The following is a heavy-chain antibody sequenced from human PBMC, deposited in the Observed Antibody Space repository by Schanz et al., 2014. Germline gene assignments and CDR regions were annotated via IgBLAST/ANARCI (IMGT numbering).Heavy chain of an antibody. J-gene: IGHJ6*02. V-gene: IGHV7-4-1*02. CDR2: INPTTGNP. CDR1: GYTFAMYD. Sequence: QVQLVQSGSELKKPGASVKVSCKASGYTFAMYDMNWVRQAPGQGLEWMGWINPTTGNPGYAQGFTGRFVFSFDTSVSTAYLQISGLKADDTAVYYCARARYGLDVWGQGTTVTVSS. CDR3: ARARYGLDV.